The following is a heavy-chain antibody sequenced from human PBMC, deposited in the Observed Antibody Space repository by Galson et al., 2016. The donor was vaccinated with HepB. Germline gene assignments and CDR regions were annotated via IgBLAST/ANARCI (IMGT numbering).Heavy chain of an antibody. CDR2: ISSSGSYNT. Sequence: SLRLSCAASGFSFSDYYMTWIRQAPGKGLEWVSYISSSGSYNTNYADSVKGRFTISRDNAKNSLYLQMDSLRVEDTAVYYCERAASELDYWGQGTLVTVSS. CDR3: ERAASELDY. J-gene: IGHJ4*02. V-gene: IGHV3-11*05. CDR1: GFSFSDYY. D-gene: IGHD6-19*01.